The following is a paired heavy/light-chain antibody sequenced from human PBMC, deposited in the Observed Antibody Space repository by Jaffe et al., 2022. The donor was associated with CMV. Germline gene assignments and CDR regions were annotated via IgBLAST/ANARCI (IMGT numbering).Light chain of an antibody. CDR1: QNISNS. CDR2: KAS. CDR3: QQYHSYSRT. V-gene: IGKV1-5*03. Sequence: DIQMTQSPSTLSASVGDRVTISCRASQNISNSLAWYQQNPGKAPKLLIYKASTLEGGVPSRFSGGGSGTVFTLTISSLQPDDFVTYYCQQYHSYSRTFGQGTKVEIK. J-gene: IGKJ1*01.
Heavy chain of an antibody. CDR3: ARDQGTLRFLEWFGYFDL. CDR1: GGSISDNY. V-gene: IGHV4-59*01. D-gene: IGHD3-3*01. CDR2: IYYSGNT. J-gene: IGHJ2*01. Sequence: QVQLQESGPGLVTPSETLSLTCTVSGGSISDNYWSWIRQPPGKGLEWIGYIYYSGNTNYNPSLRGRVTISVDVSKNRFSLKLRSVTAADTAMYYCARDQGTLRFLEWFGYFDLWGRGTLVTVSS.